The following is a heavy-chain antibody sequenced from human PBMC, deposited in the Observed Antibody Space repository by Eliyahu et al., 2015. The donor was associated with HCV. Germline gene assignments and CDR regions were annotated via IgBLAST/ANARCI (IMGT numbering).Heavy chain of an antibody. D-gene: IGHD3-3*01. CDR2: ISSSSSYT. J-gene: IGHJ6*02. Sequence: QVQLVESGGGLVKPGGSLRLSCAASGFTFSDYYXSWIRQAPGKGLEWVSYISSSSSYTNYADSVKGRFTISRDNAKNSLYLQMNSLRAEDTAVYYCARDSLTTTIFGVVITYGMDVWGQGTTVTVSS. V-gene: IGHV3-11*06. CDR3: ARDSLTTTIFGVVITYGMDV. CDR1: GFTFSDYY.